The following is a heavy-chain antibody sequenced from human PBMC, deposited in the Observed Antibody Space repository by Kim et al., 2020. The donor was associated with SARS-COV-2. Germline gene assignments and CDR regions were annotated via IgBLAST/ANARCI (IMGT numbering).Heavy chain of an antibody. CDR1: GFSCSDYW. V-gene: IGHV3-7*01. J-gene: IGHJ6*02. CDR3: ARGSGHSSDRYV. Sequence: GGSLRLSCVVSGFSCSDYWMSWVRQAPGKGLEWVGNIKEDGSGKYYVDSVKGRFTISRDNAKNSLYLQMNSLGAEDTAIYYCARGSGHSSDRYVWGQGTTVTVSS. CDR2: IKEDGSGK. D-gene: IGHD3-22*01.